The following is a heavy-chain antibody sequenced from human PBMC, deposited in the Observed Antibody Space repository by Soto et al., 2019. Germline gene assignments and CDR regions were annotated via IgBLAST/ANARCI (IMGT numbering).Heavy chain of an antibody. V-gene: IGHV3-72*01. J-gene: IGHJ4*02. CDR1: GFIFRAHY. CDR3: VREGFYTLDQ. D-gene: IGHD4-4*01. Sequence: EVQLVESGGGVFKPGGPLRPSWAPSGFIFRAHYMNWVGQAPGKGLEWVGLTRNKPEGYTTELAASVKGRFVISRDDSENSVYLQMNNVKMEDTAVYYCVREGFYTLDQWGQGILVTVSS. CDR2: TRNKPEGYTT.